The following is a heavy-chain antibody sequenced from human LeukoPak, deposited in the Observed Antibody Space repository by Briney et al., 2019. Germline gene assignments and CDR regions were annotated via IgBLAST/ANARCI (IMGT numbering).Heavy chain of an antibody. CDR1: GYTFTSYD. CDR2: INPSGGST. CDR3: ARDKYFGGAYCGGDCYYARHGSFDY. J-gene: IGHJ4*02. Sequence: ASVKVSCKASGYTFTSYDINWVRQAPGQGLEWMGIINPSGGSTSYAQKFQGRVTMTRDTSTSTVYMELSSLRSEDTAVYYCARDKYFGGAYCGGDCYYARHGSFDYWGQGTLVTVSS. V-gene: IGHV1-46*01. D-gene: IGHD2-21*02.